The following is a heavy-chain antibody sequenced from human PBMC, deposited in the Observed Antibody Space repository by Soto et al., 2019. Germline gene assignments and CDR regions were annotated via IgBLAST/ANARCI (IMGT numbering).Heavy chain of an antibody. V-gene: IGHV4-59*08. J-gene: IGHJ4*02. Sequence: QVQLQESGPGLVQPSETLSLTCTVSGNSMATYSWSWIRQPPGKGLEWIGKISYSGNVNYNPSLSSRVTISIHTSKNQFSLKLSSVTAADTAVFYCARHRSGSSSLEFWGQGSLVTVSS. CDR2: ISYSGNV. CDR3: ARHRSGSSSLEF. D-gene: IGHD6-13*01. CDR1: GNSMATYS.